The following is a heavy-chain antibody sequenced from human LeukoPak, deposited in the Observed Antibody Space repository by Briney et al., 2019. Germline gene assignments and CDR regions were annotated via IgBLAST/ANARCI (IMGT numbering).Heavy chain of an antibody. V-gene: IGHV3-23*01. D-gene: IGHD6-13*01. CDR3: AKAPRAAAGTYNGMDV. CDR1: GFTFSSYA. Sequence: GGSLRLSCAASGFTFSSYAMSWVRQAPGKGLEWVSAISGSGGSTYYADSVKGRFTISRDNSKNTLYLQMNSLRAEDTAVYYCAKAPRAAAGTYNGMDVWGQGTTVTASS. J-gene: IGHJ6*02. CDR2: ISGSGGST.